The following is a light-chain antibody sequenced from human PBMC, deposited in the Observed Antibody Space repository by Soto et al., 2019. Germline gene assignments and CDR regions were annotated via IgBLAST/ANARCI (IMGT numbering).Light chain of an antibody. CDR2: DVS. V-gene: IGLV2-14*01. Sequence: TQPAPLSGSPGQSITISRPGTSSDVGGYNYVSWYQQHPGKAPKLMIYDVSNRPSGVSNRFSGSKSGNTASLTISGLQAEDEADYYCSSYTSSSIYVFGTGTKVTVL. J-gene: IGLJ1*01. CDR1: SSDVGGYNY. CDR3: SSYTSSSIYV.